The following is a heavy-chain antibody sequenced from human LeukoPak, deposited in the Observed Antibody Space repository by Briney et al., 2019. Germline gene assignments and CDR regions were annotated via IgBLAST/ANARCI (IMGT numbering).Heavy chain of an antibody. CDR2: VSTSSSYI. CDR1: GFTFNRYN. Sequence: GGSLRLSCAASGFTFNRYNMNWVRRAPGKGLEWVSSVSTSSSYIYYAGSVRGRFTISRDNAKKSLYLQMNSLRAEDTAVYSCARGADGVSSNSRGWFDPWGQGTLVTVSS. V-gene: IGHV3-21*01. CDR3: ARGADGVSSNSRGWFDP. J-gene: IGHJ5*02. D-gene: IGHD2-15*01.